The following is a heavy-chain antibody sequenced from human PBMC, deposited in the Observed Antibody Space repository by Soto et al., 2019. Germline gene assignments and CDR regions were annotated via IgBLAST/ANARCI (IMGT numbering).Heavy chain of an antibody. D-gene: IGHD6-6*01. Sequence: QVQLVQSGAEVKKPGASVKVSCKASGYTFTGYYMPWVRQAPGQGLEWMGWINPNSGGTNYAQKFQGWVTMTRDTSISTAYLELSRLRSDDTAVYYCVRGPLARPAHYSYCYGMDVWGQGTTVTVSS. CDR2: INPNSGGT. CDR1: GYTFTGYY. CDR3: VRGPLARPAHYSYCYGMDV. V-gene: IGHV1-2*04. J-gene: IGHJ6*02.